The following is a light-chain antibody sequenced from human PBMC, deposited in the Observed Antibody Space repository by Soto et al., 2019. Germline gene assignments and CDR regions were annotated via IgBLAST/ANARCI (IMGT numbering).Light chain of an antibody. CDR3: QVWDRSSDHYV. V-gene: IGLV3-21*04. Sequence: SYELTQPPSVSVAPGETARITCGGYNIGSKSVHWYQQKPGQAPELVIYYDSARPSGIPERFSGSNSGNAATLTISRVEAGDEADFYCQVWDRSSDHYVFGSGSKLTVL. CDR2: YDS. J-gene: IGLJ1*01. CDR1: NIGSKS.